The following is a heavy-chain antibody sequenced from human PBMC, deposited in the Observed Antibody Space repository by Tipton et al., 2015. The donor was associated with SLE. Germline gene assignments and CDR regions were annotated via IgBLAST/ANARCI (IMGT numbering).Heavy chain of an antibody. J-gene: IGHJ3*01. D-gene: IGHD2-2*02. Sequence: TLSLTCSVSGDSISSGAYYWGWIRPHPGKGLEWIGSAFYTGSTYYNPSLKSRVTISVDTSKNQFSLKLNSVTAADTAVYYCARLYGSDFDFWGQGTMVIDSS. CDR2: AFYTGST. CDR3: ARLYGSDFDF. CDR1: GDSISSGAYY. V-gene: IGHV4-39*07.